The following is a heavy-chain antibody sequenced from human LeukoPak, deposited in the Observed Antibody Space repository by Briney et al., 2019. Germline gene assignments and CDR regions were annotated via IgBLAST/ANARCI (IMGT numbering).Heavy chain of an antibody. Sequence: ASVKVSCKASGYTFTGYYMHWVRQAPGQGLEWMGWINPNNGGTNYAQRFQGRVTMTRDTSISTAYMELSRLTSDDTAVYYCARGRCTTSSNFDYWGPGTLVTVSS. CDR1: GYTFTGYY. V-gene: IGHV1-2*02. CDR2: INPNNGGT. CDR3: ARGRCTTSSNFDY. D-gene: IGHD2-2*01. J-gene: IGHJ4*02.